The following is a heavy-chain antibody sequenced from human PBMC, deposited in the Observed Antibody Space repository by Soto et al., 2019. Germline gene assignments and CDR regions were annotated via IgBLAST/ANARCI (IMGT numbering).Heavy chain of an antibody. CDR2: INPYSGGT. V-gene: IGHV1-2*02. J-gene: IGHJ4*02. CDR3: VRDLTYPFYLDS. CDR1: GYTFTDYF. Sequence: ASVKVSCKASGYTFTDYFIHWVRQAPGQGLEWMGCINPYSGGTNSAQNFQGRVTMTRDTSISTAYMELTSLRSDDTAVYYCVRDLTYPFYLDSWGQGTLVTVSS.